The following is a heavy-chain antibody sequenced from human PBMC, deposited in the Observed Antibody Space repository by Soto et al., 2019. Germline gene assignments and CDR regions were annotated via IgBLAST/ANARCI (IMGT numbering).Heavy chain of an antibody. Sequence: SETLSLTCTVSGGSISSYYWSWIRQPPGKGLEWIGYMYYSGNTNYNPSLKSRVTISADTSKNQFSLKLSSVTAADTAVYYCARHLGYWSTTNCYAWFAPWGQGTLVTVS. V-gene: IGHV4-59*08. D-gene: IGHD2-2*01. J-gene: IGHJ5*02. CDR2: MYYSGNT. CDR3: ARHLGYWSTTNCYAWFAP. CDR1: GGSISSYY.